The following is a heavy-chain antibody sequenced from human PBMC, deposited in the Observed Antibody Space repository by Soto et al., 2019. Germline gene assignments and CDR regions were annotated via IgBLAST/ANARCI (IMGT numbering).Heavy chain of an antibody. V-gene: IGHV4-38-2*01. CDR3: ARGGDMITFGGVTIRPKYCFDY. Sequence: KPSETLSLTCAVSGYSISSGYYWGWIRQPPGKGLEWIGSIYHSGSTYYNPSLKSRVTISVDTSKNQFSLKLSSVTAADTAVYYCARGGDMITFGGVTIRPKYCFDYWGQGTLVTVPQ. CDR1: GYSISSGYY. CDR2: IYHSGST. D-gene: IGHD3-16*01. J-gene: IGHJ4*02.